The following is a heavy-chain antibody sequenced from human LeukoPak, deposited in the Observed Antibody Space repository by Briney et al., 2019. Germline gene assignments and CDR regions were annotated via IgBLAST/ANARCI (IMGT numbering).Heavy chain of an antibody. J-gene: IGHJ6*02. D-gene: IGHD3-9*01. CDR2: ISYDETNE. CDR1: GFTFSSYG. V-gene: IGHV3-30*18. Sequence: GGSLRLSCAASGFTFSSYGMHWVRQAPGKGLEWVAVISYDETNEYYAESVKGRFTISRDNPKNTLSLQMNSLRAEDTAVYYCAKDWFGLDVWGQGTTVTVSS. CDR3: AKDWFGLDV.